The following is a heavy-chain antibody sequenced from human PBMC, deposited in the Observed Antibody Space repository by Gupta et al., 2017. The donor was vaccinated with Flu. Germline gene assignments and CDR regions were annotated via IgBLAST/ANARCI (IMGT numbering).Heavy chain of an antibody. CDR3: ARGHWSN. J-gene: IGHJ4*02. Sequence: GRGLEWVSFISSYGVTYYGDPVRGRFTISRDNAKNSLYLQMSGLRDEDTAVYYCARGHWSNWGQGTLVTVSS. CDR2: ISSYGVT. V-gene: IGHV3-48*03.